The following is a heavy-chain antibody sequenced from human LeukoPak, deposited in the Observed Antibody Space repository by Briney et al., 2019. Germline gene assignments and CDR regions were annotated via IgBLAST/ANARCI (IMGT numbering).Heavy chain of an antibody. Sequence: GGSLRLSCAAPGFTFSSYGMHWVRQAPGKGLEWVAVIWYDGSNKYYADSVKGRFTISRDNSKNTLYLQMNSLRAEDTAVYYCARDRGSWDSSSSYYFDYWGQGTLVTVSS. J-gene: IGHJ4*02. CDR1: GFTFSSYG. V-gene: IGHV3-33*01. CDR3: ARDRGSWDSSSSYYFDY. CDR2: IWYDGSNK. D-gene: IGHD6-6*01.